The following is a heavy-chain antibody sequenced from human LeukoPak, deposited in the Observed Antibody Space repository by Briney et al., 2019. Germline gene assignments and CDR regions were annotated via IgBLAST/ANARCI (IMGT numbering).Heavy chain of an antibody. CDR3: ARDSFDSSGSHAEYFQR. D-gene: IGHD3-22*01. V-gene: IGHV4-59*01. CDR1: GGSISTYY. J-gene: IGHJ1*01. CDR2: VYYSGST. Sequence: KTSETLSLTCTVSGGSISTYYWNWIRQPPGKGLEWIGYVYYSGSTNYSPSLKSRVTISVDTSKNEFSLTLYSVTAADTAVYYCARDSFDSSGSHAEYFQRWGQGTLVTVSS.